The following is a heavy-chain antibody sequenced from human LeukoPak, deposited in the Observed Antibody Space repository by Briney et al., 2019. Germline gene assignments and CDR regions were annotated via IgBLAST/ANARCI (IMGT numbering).Heavy chain of an antibody. J-gene: IGHJ4*02. CDR1: GFTFSNYP. CDR3: ARDGAAGPYFDY. CDR2: ISSSSSYI. Sequence: PGGSLRLSCAASGFTFSNYPMSWVRQAPGKGLEWVSSISSSSSYIYYADSVKGRFTISRDNAKNSLYLQMNSLRAEDTAVYYCARDGAAGPYFDYWGQGTLVTVSS. V-gene: IGHV3-21*01. D-gene: IGHD6-13*01.